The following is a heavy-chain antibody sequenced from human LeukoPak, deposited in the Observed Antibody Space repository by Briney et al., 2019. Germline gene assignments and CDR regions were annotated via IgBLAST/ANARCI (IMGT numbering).Heavy chain of an antibody. V-gene: IGHV1-18*01. CDR3: ARGRNGYGDYYYYMDV. D-gene: IGHD4-17*01. CDR1: GYTFTSYG. CDR2: ISAYNGNT. J-gene: IGHJ6*03. Sequence: ASVKVSCKASGYTFTSYGISWVRQAPGQGLEWMGWISAYNGNTNYAQKLQGRVTMTTDTSTSTAYMELRSLRSEDTAVYYCARGRNGYGDYYYYMDVWGKGTTVTISS.